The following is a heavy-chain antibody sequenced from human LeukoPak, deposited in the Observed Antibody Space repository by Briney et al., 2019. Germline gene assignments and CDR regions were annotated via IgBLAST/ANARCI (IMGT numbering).Heavy chain of an antibody. Sequence: SQTLSLTCAISGDSVSSNSAAWDWVRQSPSRGLEWPGREYHRSKWYNDYAVSVKSRITINPDTSKNQFSLQLNSVTPEDTAVYYCARDLPSNWNYLPFDYWGQGTLVTVSS. CDR1: GDSVSSNSAA. D-gene: IGHD1-7*01. CDR2: EYHRSKWYN. J-gene: IGHJ4*02. V-gene: IGHV6-1*01. CDR3: ARDLPSNWNYLPFDY.